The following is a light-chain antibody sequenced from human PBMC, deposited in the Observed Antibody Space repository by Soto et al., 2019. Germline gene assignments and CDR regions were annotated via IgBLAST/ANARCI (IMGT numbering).Light chain of an antibody. Sequence: DIQLTQSPSFLSASVGDRVTITCRASQGISNYLALYQQRPGKAPKLLIYAASTLQTGVPSRFSGSGSGTEFPLTLSSLQPEDFATYHCQQLTSYPRSTFGQRTRLEI. CDR2: AAS. V-gene: IGKV1-9*01. CDR3: QQLTSYPRST. J-gene: IGKJ5*01. CDR1: QGISNY.